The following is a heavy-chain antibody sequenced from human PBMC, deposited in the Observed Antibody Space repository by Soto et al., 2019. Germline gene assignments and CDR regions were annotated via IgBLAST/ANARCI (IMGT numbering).Heavy chain of an antibody. CDR2: IKQDGSER. J-gene: IGHJ4*02. CDR1: GFTLSSNW. Sequence: EVQLVESGGGLVQPGGSLRLSCVASGFTLSSNWMSWVRQAPGKGLEWVATIKQDGSERYYVDSVKGRFTVSRDNAKNSLSLQMSSLRAEDTAVYYCARGDYFDRRFDNWGQGTLVTVSS. V-gene: IGHV3-7*03. CDR3: ARGDYFDRRFDN. D-gene: IGHD3-22*01.